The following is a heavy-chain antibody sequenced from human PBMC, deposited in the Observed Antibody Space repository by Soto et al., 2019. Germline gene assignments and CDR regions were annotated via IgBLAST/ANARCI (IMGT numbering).Heavy chain of an antibody. Sequence: SETLYLTCTVSGSSIRSYYWSWIRQPPGKGLEWIGYIYYSGSTNYNPSLKSRVTISVDTSKNQFSLKLSSVTAADTAVYYCARDSSYNYYYYGMDVWGQGTTVNVSS. CDR2: IYYSGST. V-gene: IGHV4-59*01. CDR3: ARDSSYNYYYYGMDV. CDR1: GSSIRSYY. J-gene: IGHJ6*02. D-gene: IGHD5-18*01.